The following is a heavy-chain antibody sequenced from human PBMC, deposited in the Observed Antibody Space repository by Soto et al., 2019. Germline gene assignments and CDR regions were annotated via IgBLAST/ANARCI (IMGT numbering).Heavy chain of an antibody. CDR1: GFTFSSYW. CDR2: IKQDGSEK. CDR3: ARSMATYYDFWSGYDQYYFDY. J-gene: IGHJ4*02. V-gene: IGHV3-7*01. Sequence: PGGSLRLSCAASGFTFSSYWMSWVRQAPGKGLEWVANIKQDGSEKYYVDSVKGRFTISRDNAKNSLYLQMNSLRAEDTAVYYCARSMATYYDFWSGYDQYYFDYWGQGTLVTVSS. D-gene: IGHD3-3*01.